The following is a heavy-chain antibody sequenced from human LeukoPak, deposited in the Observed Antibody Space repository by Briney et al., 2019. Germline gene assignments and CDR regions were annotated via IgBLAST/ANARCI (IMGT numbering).Heavy chain of an antibody. J-gene: IGHJ4*02. Sequence: SETLSLTCTVSGGSISSSSYYWGWIRQPPGKGLEWIGSIYYSGSTYYNPSLKSRVTISVDTSKNQFSLKLSSVTAADTAVYYCARPRYSSAWRFDYWGQGTLVTVSS. D-gene: IGHD6-19*01. V-gene: IGHV4-39*01. CDR2: IYYSGST. CDR3: ARPRYSSAWRFDY. CDR1: GGSISSSSYY.